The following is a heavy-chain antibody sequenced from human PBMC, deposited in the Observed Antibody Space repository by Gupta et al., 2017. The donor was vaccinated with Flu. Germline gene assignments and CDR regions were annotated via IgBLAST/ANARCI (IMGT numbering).Heavy chain of an antibody. CDR3: ARPSSAAPGEDYYYYYAMDV. CDR2: IYYTGST. Sequence: QLQLQESGPGLVKPSETLSLTCTVSGGSIRSSSYYWGWIRQPPGKGLEWIGSIYYTGSTYYNPSLKSRVTISVDTSKNQFSLKLNSVTAADTAVYYCARPSSAAPGEDYYYYYAMDVWGQGTTVTVSS. J-gene: IGHJ6*02. V-gene: IGHV4-39*01. CDR1: GGSIRSSSYY. D-gene: IGHD3-16*01.